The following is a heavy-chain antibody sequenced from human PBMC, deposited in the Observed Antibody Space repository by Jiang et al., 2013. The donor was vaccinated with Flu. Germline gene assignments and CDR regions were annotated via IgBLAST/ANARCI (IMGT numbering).Heavy chain of an antibody. J-gene: IGHJ4*02. CDR2: IYFTGST. D-gene: IGHD1-26*01. CDR3: ARHWTGGSYPDHIDH. CDR1: GGPISSYY. V-gene: IGHV4-59*08. Sequence: GLVKPSETLSLTCTASGGPISSYYWSWIRQIPGKGLEWIGYIYFTGSTNYNPSLKSRVTISVDTSKNQFSLKLSSVTAADTAVYYCARHWTGGSYPDHIDHWGQGTLVTVSS.